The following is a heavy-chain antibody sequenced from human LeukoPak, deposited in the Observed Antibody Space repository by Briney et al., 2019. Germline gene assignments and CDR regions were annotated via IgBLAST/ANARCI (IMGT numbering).Heavy chain of an antibody. CDR3: ASAVWSGYLADENWYFDL. CDR1: GFTFSSYW. D-gene: IGHD3-3*01. V-gene: IGHV4-38-2*01. J-gene: IGHJ2*01. Sequence: GSLRLSCAASGFTFSSYWMSWVRQPPGKGLEWIGSIYYSGSTYYNPSLKSRVTISVDTSKNQFSLKLSSVTAADTAVYYCASAVWSGYLADENWYFDLWGRGTLVTVSS. CDR2: IYYSGST.